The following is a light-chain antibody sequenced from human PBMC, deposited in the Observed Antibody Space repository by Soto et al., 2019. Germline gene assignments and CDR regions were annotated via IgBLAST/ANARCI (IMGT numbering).Light chain of an antibody. CDR3: ASWDDSLSGGV. Sequence: QSVLTQPPSASGTPGQRVTISCSGSSSNIGDNYIYWYQQVPGTAPKLLIYRNYQRPSGVPDRFSGSKSGTSASLAISGLRSEDEADYYCASWDDSLSGGVFGGGTKLTVL. J-gene: IGLJ3*02. CDR2: RNY. V-gene: IGLV1-47*01. CDR1: SSNIGDNY.